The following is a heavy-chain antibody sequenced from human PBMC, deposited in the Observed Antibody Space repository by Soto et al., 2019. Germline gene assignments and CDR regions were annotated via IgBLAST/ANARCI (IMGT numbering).Heavy chain of an antibody. CDR3: AKGAGDRLSLGMDV. Sequence: VQLVESGGGVVQPGWSLRLSCAASGFSISDYGMEWVRQAPGKGLEWVALISYDGNNTYYADSVKGRFTISRDNSKETLFLQMTGLRAEDTAVYYCAKGAGDRLSLGMDVWGQGTTVTVSS. CDR1: GFSISDYG. D-gene: IGHD1-26*01. CDR2: ISYDGNNT. J-gene: IGHJ6*02. V-gene: IGHV3-30*18.